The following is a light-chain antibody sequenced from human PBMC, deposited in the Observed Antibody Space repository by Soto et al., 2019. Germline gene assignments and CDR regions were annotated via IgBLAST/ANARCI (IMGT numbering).Light chain of an antibody. Sequence: QSVLTQPPSVSGAPGQRVTISCTGYNSNIGAGYDVHWYQQHPGTAPKLLIYGNSNRPSGVPDRFSASKSGTSASLAITGLQDEDEADYYCQSYDISLSGWVFGGGTKLTVL. J-gene: IGLJ3*02. CDR2: GNS. CDR3: QSYDISLSGWV. CDR1: NSNIGAGYD. V-gene: IGLV1-40*01.